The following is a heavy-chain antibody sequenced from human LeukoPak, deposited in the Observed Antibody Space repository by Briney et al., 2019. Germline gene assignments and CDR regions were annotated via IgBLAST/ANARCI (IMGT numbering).Heavy chain of an antibody. V-gene: IGHV4-61*02. Sequence: SETLSLTCTVSGGSISSGSYSWSWIRQPAGKGLEWIGRFYISGTTNYNPSLKSRVTVSVDTSKNQFSLKLTSVTAADTAVYYCARGSNEYDILTGYSAYYYYYMDVWGKGTTVTVSS. CDR2: FYISGTT. J-gene: IGHJ6*03. CDR3: ARGSNEYDILTGYSAYYYYYMDV. D-gene: IGHD3-9*01. CDR1: GGSISSGSYS.